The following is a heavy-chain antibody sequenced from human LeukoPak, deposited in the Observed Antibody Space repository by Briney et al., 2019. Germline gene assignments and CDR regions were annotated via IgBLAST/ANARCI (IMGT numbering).Heavy chain of an antibody. V-gene: IGHV3-7*01. Sequence: QPGGSLRLSCAASGFTFSSYWMSWVRQAPGKGLEWVANIKQDGSEKYYVDSVKGRFTISRDNAKNSLYLQMNSLRAEDTAVYYCARVVAAAGTVGYGMDVWGQGTLVTVSS. CDR2: IKQDGSEK. CDR1: GFTFSSYW. CDR3: ARVVAAAGTVGYGMDV. J-gene: IGHJ6*02. D-gene: IGHD6-13*01.